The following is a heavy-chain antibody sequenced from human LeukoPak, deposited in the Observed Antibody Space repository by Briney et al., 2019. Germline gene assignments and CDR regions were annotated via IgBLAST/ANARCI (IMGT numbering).Heavy chain of an antibody. J-gene: IGHJ2*01. V-gene: IGHV3-48*03. CDR2: ISSSGSTI. Sequence: PGGSLRLSCAASGFTFSSYEMNWVRQAPGKGLEWVSYISSSGSTIYYADSVKGRFTISRDNAKDSLYLQMNSLRAEDTAVYYCARFPAVAGTLLLHFDLWGRGTLVTVSS. CDR1: GFTFSSYE. CDR3: ARFPAVAGTLLLHFDL. D-gene: IGHD6-19*01.